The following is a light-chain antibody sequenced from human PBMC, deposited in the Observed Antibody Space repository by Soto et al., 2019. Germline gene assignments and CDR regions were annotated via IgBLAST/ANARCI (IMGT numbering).Light chain of an antibody. Sequence: AIQMTQSPSSLSASVGDRVIITCRASQGIRSELAWYQQKPGKAPDLLIYAASTLQPGVPYRFSGSGSGTDFTLTISNLQPEDFATYYCLHDYNYPRTFGQVTKVEIK. CDR3: LHDYNYPRT. CDR1: QGIRSE. CDR2: AAS. V-gene: IGKV1-6*01. J-gene: IGKJ1*01.